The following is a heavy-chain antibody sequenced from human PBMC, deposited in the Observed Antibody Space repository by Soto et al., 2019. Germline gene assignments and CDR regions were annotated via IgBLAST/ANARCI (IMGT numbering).Heavy chain of an antibody. D-gene: IGHD3-22*01. J-gene: IGHJ4*02. CDR1: GFTFATYT. Sequence: QLLESGGGLVQPGGSLRLSCAATGFTFATYTMNWVRQAPGKGLEWVSGIYGSGDSTFYADSVKARFTNSRANSKVPLYLQVTNLRAEDTAVYYCAKVARPDGYWCLDYGGQG. V-gene: IGHV3-23*01. CDR3: AKVARPDGYWCLDY. CDR2: IYGSGDST.